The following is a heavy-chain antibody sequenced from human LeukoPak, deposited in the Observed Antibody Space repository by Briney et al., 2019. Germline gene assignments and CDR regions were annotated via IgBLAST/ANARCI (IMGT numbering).Heavy chain of an antibody. J-gene: IGHJ3*02. CDR2: ISGSGGST. CDR1: GFTFSSHA. D-gene: IGHD3-10*01. Sequence: PGGSLRLSCAASGFTFSSHAMSWVRQAPGKGLEWVSAISGSGGSTYYADSVKGRFTISRDNSKNTLYLQMNSLRAEDTAVYYCAKGARSTMVRTFDAFDIWGQGTMVTVSS. V-gene: IGHV3-23*01. CDR3: AKGARSTMVRTFDAFDI.